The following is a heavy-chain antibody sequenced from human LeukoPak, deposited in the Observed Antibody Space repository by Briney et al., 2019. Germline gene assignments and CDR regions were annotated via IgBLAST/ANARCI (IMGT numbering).Heavy chain of an antibody. D-gene: IGHD3-9*01. V-gene: IGHV4-39*07. J-gene: IGHJ3*02. CDR3: ARDPPYYDILTGYLLGAFDI. CDR2: IYYSGCT. CDR1: GGSISSSSYY. Sequence: SETLSLTCTVSGGSISSSSYYWGWIRQPPGKGLEWIGSIYYSGCTYYNPSLKSRVTISVDTSKNQFSLKLSSVTAADTAVYYCARDPPYYDILTGYLLGAFDIWGQGTMVTVSS.